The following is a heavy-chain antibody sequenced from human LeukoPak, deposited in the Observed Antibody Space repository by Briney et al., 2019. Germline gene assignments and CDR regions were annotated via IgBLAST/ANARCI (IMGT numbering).Heavy chain of an antibody. V-gene: IGHV3-30*14. Sequence: GGSLRLSCAASGFTFRNYVIHWVRQAPGKGLEWMAVTSSDLNVKLYADSVKGRFTISRDKSRNMLYFQMNSLRVDDTAVYYCTRGGSMVRGVLWGQGTLVTVSS. CDR2: TSSDLNVK. CDR3: TRGGSMVRGVL. D-gene: IGHD3-10*01. J-gene: IGHJ4*02. CDR1: GFTFRNYV.